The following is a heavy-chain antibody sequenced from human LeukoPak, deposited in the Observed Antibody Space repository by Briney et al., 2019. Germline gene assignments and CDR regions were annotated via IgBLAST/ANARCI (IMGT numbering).Heavy chain of an antibody. D-gene: IGHD6-19*01. J-gene: IGHJ4*02. CDR3: AKVGIAVAEIDY. CDR1: GFTFSSYG. V-gene: IGHV3-30*18. Sequence: PGGSLRLSCAASGFTFSSYGMHWVRQAPGKGLEWVAVISYDGSNKYYADSVKGRFTISRDNSRNTLYLQMNSLRAEDTAVYYCAKVGIAVAEIDYWGQGTLVTVSS. CDR2: ISYDGSNK.